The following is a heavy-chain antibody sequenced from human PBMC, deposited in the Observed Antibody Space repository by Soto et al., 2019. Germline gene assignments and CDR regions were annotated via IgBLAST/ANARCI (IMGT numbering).Heavy chain of an antibody. D-gene: IGHD4-17*01. CDR2: IYYSGST. J-gene: IGHJ6*03. CDR3: ARSGDYTNYYYYMDV. V-gene: IGHV4-59*08. Sequence: SETLSLTCTVSDDSISNYYWSWIRQPPGKGLEWIGYIYYSGSTKYNPSLKSRVTISVATSKNQFSLRLSSVTAADSAVYYCARSGDYTNYYYYMDVWGKGTTVTVSS. CDR1: DDSISNYY.